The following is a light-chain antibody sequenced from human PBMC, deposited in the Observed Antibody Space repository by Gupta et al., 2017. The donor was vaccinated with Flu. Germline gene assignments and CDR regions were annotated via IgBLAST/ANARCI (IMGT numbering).Light chain of an antibody. Sequence: PSTLSASVGDRVTITCRASQSVRSWLAWYQQKPGKAPKLLIYKASSLESGVPSRFSGSGSGTEFTLTISSLQPDDFAIYYCQEYKTDYHTFGQGTKLEIK. CDR1: QSVRSW. V-gene: IGKV1-5*03. J-gene: IGKJ2*01. CDR3: QEYKTDYHT. CDR2: KAS.